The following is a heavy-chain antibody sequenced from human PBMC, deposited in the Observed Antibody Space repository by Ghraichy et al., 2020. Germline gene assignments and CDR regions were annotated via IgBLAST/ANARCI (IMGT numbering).Heavy chain of an antibody. CDR1: GYSFGNYV. CDR2: IHPGNGVA. V-gene: IGHV1-3*01. J-gene: IGHJ4*02. D-gene: IGHD3-10*01. Sequence: ASVKVSCKATGYSFGNYVIHSMRQAPGQSLEWMGWIHPGNGVAKYAQMFQGRVTFTIDTSTTTAVMEMGSLRSGDTAVYFCVRNWGGYYFDSWGLGTLVSFSS. CDR3: VRNWGGYYFDS.